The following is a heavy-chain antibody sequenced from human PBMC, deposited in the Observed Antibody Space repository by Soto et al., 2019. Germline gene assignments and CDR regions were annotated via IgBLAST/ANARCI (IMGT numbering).Heavy chain of an antibody. CDR3: AKYRRTEAEGFTLDY. V-gene: IGHV4-59*01. D-gene: IGHD6-13*01. CDR1: GDFINNYY. CDR2: IYYTGST. Sequence: SETLSLTCSVSGDFINNYYWSWIRQPPGKRLEWIGYIYYTGSTTYNPSLESRVTMSVDTSKNQFSLKLNSLNAADTAVYYCAKYRRTEAEGFTLDYWGRGTLVTVSS. J-gene: IGHJ4*02.